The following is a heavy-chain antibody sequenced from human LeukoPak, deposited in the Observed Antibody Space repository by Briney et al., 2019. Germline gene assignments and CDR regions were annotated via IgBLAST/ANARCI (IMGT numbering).Heavy chain of an antibody. CDR1: GYTFTGYY. Sequence: ASVKVSCKASGYTFTGYYMYWVRQAPGQGLEWMGRINPNSGGTNYAQKFQGRVTMTRDTSISTAYMELSRLRSDDTAVYYCARAGIYYDSSGYLDAFDIWGQGTMVTVSS. CDR2: INPNSGGT. CDR3: ARAGIYYDSSGYLDAFDI. D-gene: IGHD3-22*01. J-gene: IGHJ3*02. V-gene: IGHV1-2*06.